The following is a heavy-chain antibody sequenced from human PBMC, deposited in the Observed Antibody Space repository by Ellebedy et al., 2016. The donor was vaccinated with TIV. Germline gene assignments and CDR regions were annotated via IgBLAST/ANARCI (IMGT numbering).Heavy chain of an antibody. D-gene: IGHD3-10*01. V-gene: IGHV3-30-3*02. CDR1: GFNLSNNA. J-gene: IGHJ1*01. Sequence: PGGSLRLSCAASGFNLSNNALHWVRQAPGKGLEWLAVISYNGSIQFYADSVKGRFTISRDNSKSMRYLQMNNLRTEDTALYYWAKLGVVIRGDYWGQGTLVTVSS. CDR2: ISYNGSIQ. CDR3: AKLGVVIRGDY.